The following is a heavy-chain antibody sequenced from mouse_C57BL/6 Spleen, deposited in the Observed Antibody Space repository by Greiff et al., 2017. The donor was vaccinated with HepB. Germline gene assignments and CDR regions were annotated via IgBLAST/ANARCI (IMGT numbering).Heavy chain of an antibody. D-gene: IGHD1-1*01. CDR3: ARKIPHDYGSTFYAMDY. J-gene: IGHJ4*01. CDR1: GYTFTSYW. CDR2: MDPSDSYT. Sequence: QVQLQQPGAELVKPGASVKLSCKASGYTFTSYWMQWVKQRPGQGLEWIGEMDPSDSYTNYNQKFKGKATLTVDTSASTAYMQLSSLTSEDSAVYYCARKIPHDYGSTFYAMDYWGQGTSVTVSS. V-gene: IGHV1-50*01.